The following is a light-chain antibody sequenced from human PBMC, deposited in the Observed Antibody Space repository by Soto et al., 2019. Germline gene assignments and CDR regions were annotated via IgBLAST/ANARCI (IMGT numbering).Light chain of an antibody. Sequence: QSALTQPRSVSGSPGQSVTISCTGTSSDVGGYNYVSWYQQHPGKAPKLIIYDVSKRPSGVPDRFSGSKSGNTASLTISGLQAEDEADYYCYSYAGSYTFYVFGTGTSSPS. CDR3: YSYAGSYTFYV. CDR2: DVS. CDR1: SSDVGGYNY. V-gene: IGLV2-11*01. J-gene: IGLJ1*01.